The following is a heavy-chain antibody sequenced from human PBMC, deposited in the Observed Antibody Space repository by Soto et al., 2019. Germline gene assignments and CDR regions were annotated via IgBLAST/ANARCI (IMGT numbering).Heavy chain of an antibody. V-gene: IGHV2-5*02. D-gene: IGHD3-10*01. CDR3: AHSPAPRVYFQH. Sequence: SGPTLVNPTHTLTLTCVFSGFSLNTGGVTVGWIRQPPGKALEWVALIYWDDGKRYSPSLKSRLTITKETSRNQVVLTMTNVDPEDTATYFCAHSPAPRVYFQHWGEGTLVTVSS. CDR2: IYWDDGK. J-gene: IGHJ1*01. CDR1: GFSLNTGGVT.